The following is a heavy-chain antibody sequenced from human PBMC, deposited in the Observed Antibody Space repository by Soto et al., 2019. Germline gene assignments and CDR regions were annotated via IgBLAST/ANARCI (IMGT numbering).Heavy chain of an antibody. CDR1: CGSIINHY. CDR3: ARDGYYGVTNDAFDI. J-gene: IGHJ3*02. Sequence: SQTMPLTCTVSCGSIINHYGSWILQPPGKGLEWIGYMFYSGSTNYNPSLKSRVTISVDTSKNQFSLKLSSVTAADTAVYYCARDGYYGVTNDAFDIWGQGTMVTVSS. V-gene: IGHV4-59*11. D-gene: IGHD4-17*01. CDR2: MFYSGST.